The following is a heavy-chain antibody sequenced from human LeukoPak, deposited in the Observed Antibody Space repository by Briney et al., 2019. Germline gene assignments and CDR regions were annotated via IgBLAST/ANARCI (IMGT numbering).Heavy chain of an antibody. V-gene: IGHV3-7*03. J-gene: IGHJ6*02. CDR1: GFTFSSYW. CDR2: INHNGNVN. CDR3: ARGGGLDV. D-gene: IGHD3-16*01. Sequence: HSGGSLRLSCAASGFTFSSYWMNWARQAPGKGLEWVASINHNGNVNYYVDSVKGRFTISRDNAKNSLYLQMSNLRAEDTAVYFRARGGGLDVWGQGATVTVSS.